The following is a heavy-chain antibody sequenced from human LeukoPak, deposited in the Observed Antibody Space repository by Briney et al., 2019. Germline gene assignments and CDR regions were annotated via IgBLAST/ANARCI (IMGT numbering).Heavy chain of an antibody. CDR3: ARALFPYGDFDY. J-gene: IGHJ4*02. D-gene: IGHD4-17*01. V-gene: IGHV4-59*08. Sequence: SETLSLTCTVSGGSISPYYWSWIRQPPGKGLEWIGYIYYSGSTNYNPSLKSRVTISLDTSKNQFSLKLSSVTAADTAVYYCARALFPYGDFDYWGQGTLVTVSS. CDR2: IYYSGST. CDR1: GGSISPYY.